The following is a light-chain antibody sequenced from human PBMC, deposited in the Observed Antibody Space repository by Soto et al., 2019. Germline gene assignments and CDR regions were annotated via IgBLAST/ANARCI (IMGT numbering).Light chain of an antibody. V-gene: IGLV1-40*01. CDR1: SSNIGAGYV. J-gene: IGLJ2*01. CDR3: QSYDNILSAVV. Sequence: QSVLTQPPSVSGAPGQRVTISCTGSSSNIGAGYVVHWYQHLPGTAPKLLIFSNTNRPSGVPDRFSGSKSGTSVSLAIAGLQAEDEGDYYCQSYDNILSAVVFGGGTKVTVL. CDR2: SNT.